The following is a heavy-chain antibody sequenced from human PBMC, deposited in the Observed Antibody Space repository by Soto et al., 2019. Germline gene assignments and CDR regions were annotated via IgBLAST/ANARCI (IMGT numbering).Heavy chain of an antibody. J-gene: IGHJ4*02. CDR1: GFPFSNCG. CDR3: AKARVRIVGANSFDY. Sequence: LRLSCVGSGFPFSNCGVHWVRRPPGKGLEWVALISDDGDKRYYADSVRGRLIISRDNSKDTLYLQMNSLGPDDTAVYFCAKARVRIVGANSFDYWGQGTPVTVSS. D-gene: IGHD1-26*01. CDR2: ISDDGDKR. V-gene: IGHV3-30*18.